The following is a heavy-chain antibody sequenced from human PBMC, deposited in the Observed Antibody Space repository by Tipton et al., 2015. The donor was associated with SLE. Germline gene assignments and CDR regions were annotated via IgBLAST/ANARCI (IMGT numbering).Heavy chain of an antibody. V-gene: IGHV4-4*07. CDR3: AIPTTQHCSGGGCYRHDAFDI. Sequence: TLSLTCSVSGDSMNNYYWSWIRQPAGMPLEWIGRIYKTGITNYNPSLKGRLSMSVDTSKAHFSLKLNSVTAADTAVYYCAIPTTQHCSGGGCYRHDAFDIWGQGTMVTVSS. CDR1: GDSMNNYY. D-gene: IGHD2-15*01. CDR2: IYKTGIT. J-gene: IGHJ3*02.